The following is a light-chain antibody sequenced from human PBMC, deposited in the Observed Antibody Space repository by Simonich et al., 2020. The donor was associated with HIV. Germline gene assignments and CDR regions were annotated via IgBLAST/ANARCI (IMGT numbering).Light chain of an antibody. CDR1: PNVISY. CDR3: QQYYSTPYT. J-gene: IGKJ2*01. CDR2: DAS. Sequence: EIVLTQSPATLSLSPGKRATLSCRAIPNVISYLAWYHQKPGQAPRLLIYDASNRATGIPARFSGSGSGTDFTLTISSLQAEDVAVYYCQQYYSTPYTFGQGTKLEIK. V-gene: IGKV3-11*01.